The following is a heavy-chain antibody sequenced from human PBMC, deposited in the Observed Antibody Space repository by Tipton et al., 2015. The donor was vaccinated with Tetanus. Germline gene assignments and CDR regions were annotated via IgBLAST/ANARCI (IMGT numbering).Heavy chain of an antibody. J-gene: IGHJ3*02. V-gene: IGHV4-4*07. CDR1: GGSISTYY. Sequence: TLSLTCTVSGGSISTYYWSWIRQPAGKGLEWIGRIYTSGSTNYNPSLKRRVTMSVDTSNNQFSLKLSSVTAEDTAVYYCARDVWRYYDSSGYQDHDAFDIWGQGTMVTVSS. CDR3: ARDVWRYYDSSGYQDHDAFDI. CDR2: IYTSGST. D-gene: IGHD3-22*01.